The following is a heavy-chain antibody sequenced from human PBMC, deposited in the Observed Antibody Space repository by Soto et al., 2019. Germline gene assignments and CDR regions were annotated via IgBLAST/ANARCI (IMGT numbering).Heavy chain of an antibody. CDR1: GFTFSDYY. J-gene: IGHJ4*02. CDR3: APTPEFHYGSRSYNNS. D-gene: IGHD3-10*01. CDR2: ISSSSSYT. V-gene: IGHV3-11*03. Sequence: GGSLRLSCAASGFTFSDYYMSWIRQAPGKGLEWVSYISSSSSYTNYADSVKGRFTISRDNAKNSLYLQMNSLRAEDSAVYYCAPTPEFHYGSRSYNNSWGQGTLVTVSS.